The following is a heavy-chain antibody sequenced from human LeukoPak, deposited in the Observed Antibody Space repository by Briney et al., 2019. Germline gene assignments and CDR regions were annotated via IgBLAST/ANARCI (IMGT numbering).Heavy chain of an antibody. D-gene: IGHD6-19*01. CDR1: GYTFTGYY. CDR2: INPNSGGT. V-gene: IGHV1-2*02. Sequence: ASVKVSCKASGYTFTGYYMHWVRQAPGQGLEWMGWINPNSGGTNYAQKFQGRVTMTRDTSISTAYMELSRLRSDDTAVYYCARDRSRYSSGWYVRWGQGTLVTVSS. J-gene: IGHJ4*02. CDR3: ARDRSRYSSGWYVR.